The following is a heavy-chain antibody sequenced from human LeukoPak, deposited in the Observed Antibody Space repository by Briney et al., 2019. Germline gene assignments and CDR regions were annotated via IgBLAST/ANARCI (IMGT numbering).Heavy chain of an antibody. Sequence: GGSLRLSCAASGFTFSSYSMNWVRQAPGKGLEWVSCISSSSSTLYYADSVKGRFTISKDNAKKSLYLQMTSLRAEDTAVYYCARNRGMVTSEFDYWGQGTLVTVSS. J-gene: IGHJ4*02. CDR1: GFTFSSYS. CDR2: ISSSSSTL. V-gene: IGHV3-48*01. D-gene: IGHD5-18*01. CDR3: ARNRGMVTSEFDY.